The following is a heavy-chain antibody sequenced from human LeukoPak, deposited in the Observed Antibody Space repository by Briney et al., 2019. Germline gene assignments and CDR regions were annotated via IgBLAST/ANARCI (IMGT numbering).Heavy chain of an antibody. J-gene: IGHJ5*02. CDR1: GFSFSSAW. D-gene: IGHD3-10*01. Sequence: GGSLRLSCAASGFSFSSAWMSWVRRAPGKGLEWVGLIKSKTDGGTTDYAAPVKGRFTVSRDDSENMLYLQMNNLKTEDTAVYYCATTSYGSGSPWGQGTLVTVSS. CDR2: IKSKTDGGTT. V-gene: IGHV3-15*01. CDR3: ATTSYGSGSP.